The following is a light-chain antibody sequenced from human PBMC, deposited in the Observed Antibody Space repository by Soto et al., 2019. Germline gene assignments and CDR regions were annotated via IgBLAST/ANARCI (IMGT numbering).Light chain of an antibody. J-gene: IGLJ3*02. Sequence: QLVLTQPASVSGSPGQSITISCTGTSSDVGGYNFVSWYQQHPGKAPKLMIYEVSHRPSGVSDRFSGSKSGNTASLTISGLQAEDEADYYCSSYTTSTTLVVFGGGTKLTVL. CDR3: SSYTTSTTLVV. CDR2: EVS. CDR1: SSDVGGYNF. V-gene: IGLV2-14*01.